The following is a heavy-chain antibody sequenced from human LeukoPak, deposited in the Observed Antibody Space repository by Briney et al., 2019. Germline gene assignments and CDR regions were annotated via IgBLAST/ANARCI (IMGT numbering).Heavy chain of an antibody. D-gene: IGHD3-22*01. V-gene: IGHV4-34*01. J-gene: IGHJ4*02. CDR2: INHSGST. CDR1: GGSFSGYY. Sequence: SETLSLTCAVYGGSFSGYYWSWIRQPPGKGLEWIGEINHSGSTNYNPSLKSRVTISVDTSKNQFSLKLSSVTAADTAVYYCARLGYYDSSGYLNGFDYWGQGTLVTVSS. CDR3: ARLGYYDSSGYLNGFDY.